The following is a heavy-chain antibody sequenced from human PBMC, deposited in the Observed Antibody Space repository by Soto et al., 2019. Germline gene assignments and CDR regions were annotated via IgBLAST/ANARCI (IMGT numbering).Heavy chain of an antibody. CDR1: GGSISSGGYY. J-gene: IGHJ4*02. CDR2: IYYSGST. D-gene: IGHD6-6*01. V-gene: IGHV4-31*03. CDR3: ARAKSIAARPWANYFDY. Sequence: QVQLQESGPGLVKPSQTLSLTCTVSGGSISSGGYYWSWIRQHPGKGLEWIGYIYYSGSTYYNPSLKSRVTILVDTSKNQFSLKLSSVTAADTAVYYCARAKSIAARPWANYFDYWGQGTLVTVSS.